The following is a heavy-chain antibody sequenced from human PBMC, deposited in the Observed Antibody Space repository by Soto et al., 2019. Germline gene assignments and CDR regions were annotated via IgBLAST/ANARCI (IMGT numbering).Heavy chain of an antibody. V-gene: IGHV1-2*04. D-gene: IGHD3-22*01. CDR2: INPNSGGT. CDR3: ARAGKDYYYDSSGAHLDYYYYGMDV. J-gene: IGHJ6*02. Sequence: ASVKVSCKASGYTFTGYYMHWVRQAPGQGLEWMGWINPNSGGTNYAQKFQGWVTMTRDPSISTAYMELSRLRSDDTAVYYCARAGKDYYYDSSGAHLDYYYYGMDVWGQGTTVTVSS. CDR1: GYTFTGYY.